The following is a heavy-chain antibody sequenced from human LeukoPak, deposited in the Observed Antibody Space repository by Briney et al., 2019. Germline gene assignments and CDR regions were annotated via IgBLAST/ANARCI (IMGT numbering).Heavy chain of an antibody. V-gene: IGHV4-34*01. Sequence: SETLSLTCAVYGGSFSGYYWSWIRQPPGKGLEWIGEINHSGSTNYNPSLKSRVTISVDTSKNQFSLKLSSVTAADTAVYYCARGPATYYYDSSGRRNYFDYWGQGTTVTVSS. J-gene: IGHJ4*03. CDR3: ARGPATYYYDSSGRRNYFDY. CDR1: GGSFSGYY. D-gene: IGHD3-22*01. CDR2: INHSGST.